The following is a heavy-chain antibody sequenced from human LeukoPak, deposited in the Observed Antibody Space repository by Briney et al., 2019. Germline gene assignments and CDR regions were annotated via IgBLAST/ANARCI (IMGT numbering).Heavy chain of an antibody. V-gene: IGHV3-9*01. D-gene: IGHD3-10*01. CDR3: AKSSGNYLNYYYYMDV. Sequence: PGGSLRLSRAASGFTFDDYAMHWVRQAPGKGLEWVSGISWNSFSIGYADSVKGRFTISRDNAKNSLYLQMNSMRAEDTALYYCAKSSGNYLNYYYYMDVWGKGTTVTISS. CDR2: ISWNSFSI. CDR1: GFTFDDYA. J-gene: IGHJ6*03.